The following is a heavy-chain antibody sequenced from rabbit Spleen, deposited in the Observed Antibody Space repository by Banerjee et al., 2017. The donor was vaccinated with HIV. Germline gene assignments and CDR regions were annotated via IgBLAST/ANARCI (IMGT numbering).Heavy chain of an antibody. Sequence: QEQLQESGGGLVKPEGSLKLSCTASGFSFSNKAVMCWVRQAPGKGLEWIACINAVTGKAVYATWASGRFTISRTASTTVTLRMTSLTAADRATYFCARGADDTHYASNLWGPGTLVTVS. D-gene: IGHD6-1*01. V-gene: IGHV1S45*01. CDR3: ARGADDTHYASNL. CDR1: GFSFSNKAV. CDR2: INAVTGKA. J-gene: IGHJ4*01.